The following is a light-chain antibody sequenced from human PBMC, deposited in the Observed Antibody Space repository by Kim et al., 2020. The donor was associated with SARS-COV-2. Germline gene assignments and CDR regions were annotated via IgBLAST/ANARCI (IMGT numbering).Light chain of an antibody. CDR1: QSISTS. Sequence: SASVGDRVTLSCRASQSISTSLNWYQQKSGKAPRLLISSASILQGGVPSRFSAAASGTLFSLSINGLQPEDFATYYCQQTYSAPRSFGQGTKLEI. CDR2: SAS. CDR3: QQTYSAPRS. V-gene: IGKV1-39*01. J-gene: IGKJ2*01.